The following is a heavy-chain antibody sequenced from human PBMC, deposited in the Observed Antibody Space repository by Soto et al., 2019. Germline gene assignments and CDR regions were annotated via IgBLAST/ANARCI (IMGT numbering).Heavy chain of an antibody. J-gene: IGHJ6*02. CDR1: GGSISSSSYS. CDR3: ASGRGSLYRYGLDV. CDR2: IYYSGST. Sequence: SETLSLTCTVSGGSISSSSYSWGWIRQPPGKGLEWIGSIYYSGSTYYNPSLKSRVTISVYTSKNQFSLKLSSVTAADTAVYYCASGRGSLYRYGLDVGSQGTTVTGSS. V-gene: IGHV4-39*01. D-gene: IGHD1-26*01.